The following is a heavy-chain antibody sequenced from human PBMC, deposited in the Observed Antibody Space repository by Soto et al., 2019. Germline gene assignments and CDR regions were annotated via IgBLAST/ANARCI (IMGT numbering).Heavy chain of an antibody. D-gene: IGHD5-12*01. CDR1: GASIRSYY. J-gene: IGHJ6*02. V-gene: IGHV4-59*01. CDR3: ARAYVGFDNGLDV. CDR2: IYYSGST. Sequence: PSETLSLTCTVSGASIRSYYWTWIRQPPGRGLELIGYIYYSGSTRYNPSLKSRVTISVDMSKNQFSLKLSSVIAADTAVYYGARAYVGFDNGLDVWGQGTAVTVSS.